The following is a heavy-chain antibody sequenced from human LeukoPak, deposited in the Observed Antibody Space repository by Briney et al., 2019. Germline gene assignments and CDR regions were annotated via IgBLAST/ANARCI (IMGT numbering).Heavy chain of an antibody. V-gene: IGHV4-59*08. CDR2: IYYSGST. CDR1: GGSVSSYY. J-gene: IGHJ5*02. Sequence: SETLSLTCTVSGGSVSSYYWSWIRQPPGKGLKWIAYIYYSGSTKYNPSLKSRVTISLDRSKNQFSLKLRSVTAADTAVYYCARLQVHCGGDCYTRWFDPWGQGTLVTVSS. D-gene: IGHD2-21*02. CDR3: ARLQVHCGGDCYTRWFDP.